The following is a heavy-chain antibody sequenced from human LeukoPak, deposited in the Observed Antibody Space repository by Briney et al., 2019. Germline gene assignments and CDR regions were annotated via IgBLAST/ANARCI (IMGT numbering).Heavy chain of an antibody. CDR2: IKEDGSEK. CDR1: GFTFSGYW. Sequence: GGSLRLSCAASGFTFSGYWMSWVRQAPGKGLEWVANIKEDGSEKYYVDSVKGRFTISRDNAKNSLYLQMDSLRAEDTAVYYCARDMYSGSYSAFDSWGQGTMVTVSS. J-gene: IGHJ3*02. D-gene: IGHD1-26*01. V-gene: IGHV3-7*01. CDR3: ARDMYSGSYSAFDS.